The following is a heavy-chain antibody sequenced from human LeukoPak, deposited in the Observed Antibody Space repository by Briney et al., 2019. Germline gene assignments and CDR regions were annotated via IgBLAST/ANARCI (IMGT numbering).Heavy chain of an antibody. CDR2: IYHSGST. V-gene: IGHV4-4*02. CDR3: ARGFSEHYDFWGGYYKGGFDP. D-gene: IGHD3-3*01. CDR1: GGSISSSNW. Sequence: SGTLSLTCAVSGGSISSSNWWSWVRQPPGKGLEWIGEIYHSGSTNYNPSLKSRVTISVDKSKNQFSLKLSSVTAADTAVYYCARGFSEHYDFWGGYYKGGFDPWGQGTLVTVSS. J-gene: IGHJ5*02.